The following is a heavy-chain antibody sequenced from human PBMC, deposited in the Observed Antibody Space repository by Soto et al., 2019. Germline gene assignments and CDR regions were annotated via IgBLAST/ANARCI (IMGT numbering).Heavy chain of an antibody. Sequence: QMQLVQSGPEVKKPGTSVKVSCKASGFTFTSSAVQWVRQARGQRLEWIGWIVVGSGNTNYAQKFQERVTITRDMSTSTAYMELSSLRSEATAVYYCAALHSGSYPRPYYFDYWGQGTLVTVSS. J-gene: IGHJ4*02. V-gene: IGHV1-58*01. CDR2: IVVGSGNT. CDR1: GFTFTSSA. D-gene: IGHD1-26*01. CDR3: AALHSGSYPRPYYFDY.